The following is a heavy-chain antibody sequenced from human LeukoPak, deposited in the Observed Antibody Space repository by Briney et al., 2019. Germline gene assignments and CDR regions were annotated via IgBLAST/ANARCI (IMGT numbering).Heavy chain of an antibody. CDR2: INDDGSEK. Sequence: GGSLRLSCAASGFPLSNHWMTRVRQAPGKGLEWVANINDDGSEKYYAESVKGRFTISRDNAKNSLYLQMNSLRVEDTAEYYCARHGYNYGWDPWGQGTLVSVSS. J-gene: IGHJ5*02. D-gene: IGHD5-18*01. CDR3: ARHGYNYGWDP. V-gene: IGHV3-7*01. CDR1: GFPLSNHW.